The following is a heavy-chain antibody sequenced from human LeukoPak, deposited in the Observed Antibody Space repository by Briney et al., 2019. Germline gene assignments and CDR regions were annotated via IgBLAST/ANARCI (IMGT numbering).Heavy chain of an antibody. Sequence: ASVKVSCKASGYTFTSYDINWVRQATGQGLEWMGWMNPNSGNTGYAQKFQGRVTMTRNTSIGTAYKELSSLRSEDTAVYYCATPAAYCSGGSCWLPPGYYYGMDVWGQGTMVTVSS. V-gene: IGHV1-8*01. CDR1: GYTFTSYD. J-gene: IGHJ6*02. D-gene: IGHD2-15*01. CDR2: MNPNSGNT. CDR3: ATPAAYCSGGSCWLPPGYYYGMDV.